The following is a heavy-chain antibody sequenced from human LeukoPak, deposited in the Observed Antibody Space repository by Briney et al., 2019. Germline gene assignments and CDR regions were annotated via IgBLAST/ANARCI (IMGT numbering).Heavy chain of an antibody. CDR2: IKEDGSAK. V-gene: IGHV3-7*01. CDR3: ARDRGWYHADS. Sequence: GGSLRLSCAASGFTFSSSWMGWARQAPGKGLEWVANIKEDGSAKHYAVSVQGRLTISRDNAKNSLSLQMNSLRDEDMGVYYCARDRGWYHADSWGQGTLVTVSS. CDR1: GFTFSSSW. J-gene: IGHJ4*02. D-gene: IGHD6-19*01.